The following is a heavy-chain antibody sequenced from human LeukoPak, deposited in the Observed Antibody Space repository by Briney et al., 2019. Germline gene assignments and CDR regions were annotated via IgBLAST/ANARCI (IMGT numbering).Heavy chain of an antibody. CDR1: GFTFSSYS. V-gene: IGHV3-21*01. J-gene: IGHJ5*02. CDR2: ISSSSRYI. CDR3: AKDPQSVGATTNWFDP. D-gene: IGHD1-26*01. Sequence: PGGSLRLSCAASGFTFSSYSMNWVRQAPGKGLEWVSSISSSSRYIYYADSVKGRFTISRDNAKNSLYLQMNSLRVEDTAVYYCAKDPQSVGATTNWFDPWGQGTLVTVSS.